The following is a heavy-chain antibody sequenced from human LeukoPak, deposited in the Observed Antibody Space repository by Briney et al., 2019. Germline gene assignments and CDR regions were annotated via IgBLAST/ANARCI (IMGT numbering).Heavy chain of an antibody. CDR2: IFLGDSDT. CDR1: GSSFTNYW. CDR3: ARPNYGAGIYFRGPFDI. Sequence: GESLKISCQVSGSSFTNYWIGWVRQTPERGLEWMGIIFLGDSDTRYSPSFQGQVTISADKSMSTAFLQWSHLKASDTAMYYCARPNYGAGIYFRGPFDIWGRGTKVTVSA. J-gene: IGHJ3*02. V-gene: IGHV5-51*01. D-gene: IGHD3-10*01.